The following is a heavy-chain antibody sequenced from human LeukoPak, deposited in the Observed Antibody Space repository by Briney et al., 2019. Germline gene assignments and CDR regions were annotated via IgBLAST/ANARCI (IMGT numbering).Heavy chain of an antibody. J-gene: IGHJ5*02. CDR3: ARSSMQP. V-gene: IGHV1-2*02. Sequence: ASVKVSCKASGYXFTGYYMHWVRQAPGQGLEWMGWINPSSGGTNYAQKFQGRVTVTRDTSISTAYMELSRLRSDDTAVYYCARSSMQPWGQGTLVTVSS. CDR1: GYXFTGYY. CDR2: INPSSGGT. D-gene: IGHD3-3*02.